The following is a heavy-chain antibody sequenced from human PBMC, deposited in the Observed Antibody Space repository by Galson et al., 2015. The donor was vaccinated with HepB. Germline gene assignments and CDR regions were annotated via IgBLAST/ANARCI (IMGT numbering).Heavy chain of an antibody. V-gene: IGHV3-33*01. D-gene: IGHD3-10*01. CDR1: GFTFNTYG. CDR2: ICDNAYTT. CDR3: ARVPYYGAVGYGVWGY. J-gene: IGHJ4*02. Sequence: SLRLSCAASGFTFNTYGMPWVRQAPGKGLEWVALICDNAYTTYYAASVKGRFTISRDNSKNTLYLQMDSLRVEDTAVYYCARVPYYGAVGYGVWGYWGQGTLVTVSS.